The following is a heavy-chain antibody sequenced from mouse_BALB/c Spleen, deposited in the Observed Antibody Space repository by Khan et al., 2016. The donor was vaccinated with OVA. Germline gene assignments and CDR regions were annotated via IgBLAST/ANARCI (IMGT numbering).Heavy chain of an antibody. Sequence: QVQLMESGPSLVQPSQSLSITCTVSGFSLTSYGVHWVRQSPGKGLEWLGVICRGGSTDYYAAFMSRLSTIKDNSKNLVFLKMNGLQADDTAIYYCAKIPGAVDYWGQGTSVPVSS. J-gene: IGHJ4*01. CDR1: GFSLTSYG. CDR3: AKIPGAVDY. CDR2: ICRGGST. V-gene: IGHV2-5-1*01.